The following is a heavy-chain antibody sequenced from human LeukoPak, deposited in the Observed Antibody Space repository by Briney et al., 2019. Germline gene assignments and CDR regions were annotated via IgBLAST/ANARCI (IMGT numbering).Heavy chain of an antibody. CDR2: ISGSGGST. V-gene: IGHV3-23*01. CDR1: GFTFSSYA. CDR3: AKDTPAFTSIVPLKYFQH. J-gene: IGHJ1*01. Sequence: PGGSLRLSCAASGFTFSSYAMSWVRQAPGKGLEWVSAISGSGGSTYYADSVKGRFTISRDNSKNTLYLQMNSLRAEDTAVYYCAKDTPAFTSIVPLKYFQHWGQGTLVTVSS. D-gene: IGHD2/OR15-2a*01.